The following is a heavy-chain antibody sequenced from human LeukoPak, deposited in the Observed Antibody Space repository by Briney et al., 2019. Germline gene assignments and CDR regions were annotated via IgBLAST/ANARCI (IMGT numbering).Heavy chain of an antibody. Sequence: SETLSLTCTVSGGSVSSYYSSWIRQPPGKGLEWIGYIYYSGSTNYSPSLKSRVTISVDTSKNQFSLKLSSVTAADTAVYYCARGWGYFDSWGQGTLVTVSS. D-gene: IGHD7-27*01. CDR1: GGSVSSYY. CDR3: ARGWGYFDS. V-gene: IGHV4-59*08. J-gene: IGHJ4*02. CDR2: IYYSGST.